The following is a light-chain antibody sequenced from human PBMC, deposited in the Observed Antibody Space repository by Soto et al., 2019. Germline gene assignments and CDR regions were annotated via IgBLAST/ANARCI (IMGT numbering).Light chain of an antibody. CDR2: AAS. Sequence: DIQMTQSPSSLSVSIGDRVTITCRASQSISNYLNWYQQKPGKAPKLLIYAASSLQSGVPPRFSGSGSGTDFTLTISSLQREDFATYYCQETYNIPVTFGQGTRLEIK. V-gene: IGKV1-39*01. J-gene: IGKJ5*01. CDR3: QETYNIPVT. CDR1: QSISNY.